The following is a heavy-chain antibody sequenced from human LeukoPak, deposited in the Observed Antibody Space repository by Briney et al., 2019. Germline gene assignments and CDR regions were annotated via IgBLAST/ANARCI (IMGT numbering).Heavy chain of an antibody. CDR2: IYYSGST. D-gene: IGHD3-10*01. V-gene: IGHV4-31*03. Sequence: SETLSLTCTVSGGSISSGGYYWSWIRQHPGKGLEWIGYIYYSGSTYYNPSLKSRVTISVDTSKNQFSLKLSSVTAADTAVYYCASTMVRGVISTDAFDIWGQGTMVTVSS. J-gene: IGHJ3*02. CDR3: ASTMVRGVISTDAFDI. CDR1: GGSISSGGYY.